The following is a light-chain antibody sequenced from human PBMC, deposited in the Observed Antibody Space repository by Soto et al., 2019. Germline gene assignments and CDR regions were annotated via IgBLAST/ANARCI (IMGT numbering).Light chain of an antibody. Sequence: QSVLTRPTSVSGSPGQSITISCTGNHNDIGTYDYVSWYQQHPGRAPRLLIHGVTTRPSGISGRFSASKSGLTASLTISGLQPEDEADYYCSSSTSNRIYVFGPGTKVTV. V-gene: IGLV2-14*03. CDR3: SSSTSNRIYV. CDR1: HNDIGTYDY. CDR2: GVT. J-gene: IGLJ1*01.